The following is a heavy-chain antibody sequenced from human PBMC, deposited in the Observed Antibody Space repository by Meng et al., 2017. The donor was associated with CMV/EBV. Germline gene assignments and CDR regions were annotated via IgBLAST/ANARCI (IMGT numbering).Heavy chain of an antibody. V-gene: IGHV1-58*01. D-gene: IGHD3-3*01. CDR3: AAGYYDFWSGYYTSPTYGMDV. J-gene: IGHJ6*02. CDR1: GFTFTSSA. CDR2: IVVGSGNT. Sequence: SVKVSCKASGFTFTSSAVQWVRQARGQRLEWIGWIVVGSGNTNYAQKFQERVTITRDMSTSTAYMELSSLRSEDTAMYYCAAGYYDFWSGYYTSPTYGMDVWGQGTTVTVSS.